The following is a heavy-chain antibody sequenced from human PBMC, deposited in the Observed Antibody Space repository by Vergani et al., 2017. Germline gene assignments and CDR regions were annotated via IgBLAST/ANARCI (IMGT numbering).Heavy chain of an antibody. CDR2: ISSSSSTR. CDR1: GFTFSSYS. CDR3: ARDSEDYYYYGMDV. Sequence: EVQLVESGGGLVQPGGSLRLSCAASGFTFSSYSMNWVRQAPGKGLEWVSYISSSSSTRYYADSVKGRFTISRDNAKNSLYLQMNSLRAEDTAVYYCARDSEDYYYYGMDVWGQGTTVTVSS. V-gene: IGHV3-48*01. J-gene: IGHJ6*02.